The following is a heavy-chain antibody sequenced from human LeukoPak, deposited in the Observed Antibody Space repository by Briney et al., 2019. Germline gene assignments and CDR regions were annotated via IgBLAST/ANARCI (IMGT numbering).Heavy chain of an antibody. V-gene: IGHV4-59*11. J-gene: IGHJ3*02. D-gene: IGHD3-22*01. CDR3: ARLLDNENSGDPDTFDM. CDR1: GDSISGHY. CDR2: VHYSGKT. Sequence: PSETLSLTCAVSGDSISGHYWSWIRQPPGKTLHWIGYVHYSGKTYYSPSLRSRVTISVDTSKNHFSLKLTSVTAADTAVYYCARLLDNENSGDPDTFDMGGQETMVSVSA.